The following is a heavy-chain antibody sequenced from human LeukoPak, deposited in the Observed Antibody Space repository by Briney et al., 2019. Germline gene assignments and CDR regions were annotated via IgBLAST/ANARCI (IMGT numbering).Heavy chain of an antibody. V-gene: IGHV4-34*01. CDR3: ARTSGYFDSSGYYQQNPYYFEY. CDR1: GGSFSGYY. J-gene: IGHJ4*02. Sequence: SETLSLTCAVYGGSFSGYYWSWIRQPPGKGLEWIGEINHSGRTNYNPSLKSRVTISIDTSKNQISLNLTSVTAADTAVYYCARTSGYFDSSGYYQQNPYYFEYWGQGTLVSVSS. D-gene: IGHD3-22*01. CDR2: INHSGRT.